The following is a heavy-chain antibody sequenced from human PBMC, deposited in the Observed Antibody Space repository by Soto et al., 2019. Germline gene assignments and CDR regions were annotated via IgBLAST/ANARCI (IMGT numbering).Heavy chain of an antibody. CDR1: GFTFSSYA. CDR3: ARDYYGSGSP. V-gene: IGHV3-30-3*01. CDR2: ISYDGSNK. D-gene: IGHD3-10*01. Sequence: PGGSLRLSCAASGFTFSSYAMHWVRQAPGKGLEWVAVISYDGSNKYYADSVKGRFTISRDNSKNTLYLQMNSLRAGDTAVYYWARDYYGSGSPWGQGTLVTVS. J-gene: IGHJ5*02.